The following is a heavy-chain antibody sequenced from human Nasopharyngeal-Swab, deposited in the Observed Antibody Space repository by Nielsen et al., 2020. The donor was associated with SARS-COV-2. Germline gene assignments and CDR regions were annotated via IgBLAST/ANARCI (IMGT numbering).Heavy chain of an antibody. CDR2: IDPTDSNI. Sequence: VRQMPGKGLEWMGRIDPTDSNINYSPSFQGHVTISADKSISTAYLHWSSLKASDTAMYYCARQYSSGWYGGHRYFDFWGQGTLVTVSS. D-gene: IGHD6-13*01. CDR3: ARQYSSGWYGGHRYFDF. J-gene: IGHJ4*02. V-gene: IGHV5-10-1*01.